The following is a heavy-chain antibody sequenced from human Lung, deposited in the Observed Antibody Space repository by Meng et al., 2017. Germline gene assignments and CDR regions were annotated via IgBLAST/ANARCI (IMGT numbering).Heavy chain of an antibody. CDR1: GGSFSDYN. J-gene: IGHJ4*02. Sequence: VQLQQWCAGLLKPSETLSVTCVVSGGSFSDYNWSWIRQPPGKGLEWIGEINHSGSTNYNPSLESRATMSVDTSQNNLSLKLRSVTAADSAVYYCARGPTTMAHDFDYWGQGTLVTVSS. CDR2: INHSGST. D-gene: IGHD4-11*01. V-gene: IGHV4-34*01. CDR3: ARGPTTMAHDFDY.